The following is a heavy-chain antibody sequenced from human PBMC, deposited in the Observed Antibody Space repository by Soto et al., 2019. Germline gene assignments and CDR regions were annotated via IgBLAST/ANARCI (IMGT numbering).Heavy chain of an antibody. D-gene: IGHD6-6*01. J-gene: IGHJ4*02. CDR2: ISWNSGSI. V-gene: IGHV3-9*01. Sequence: GGSLRLSCAASGFTFDDYAMHWVRQAPGKGLEWVSGISWNSGSIGYADSVKGRFTISRDNAKNSLYLQMNSLRAEDTALYYCAKDIAAHSSSSGYFDYWGQGTLVTVSS. CDR3: AKDIAAHSSSSGYFDY. CDR1: GFTFDDYA.